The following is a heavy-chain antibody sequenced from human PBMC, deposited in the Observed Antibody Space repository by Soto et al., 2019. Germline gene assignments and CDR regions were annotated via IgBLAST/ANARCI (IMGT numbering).Heavy chain of an antibody. Sequence: ASVKVSCKASGYTFTSYGISWVRQAPGQGLEWMGWISAYNGNTNYAQKLQGRVTMTTDTSTSTAYMELRSLRSDDTAVYYCARDADDILTGYYHPTAGFDPWCQETLLTVSS. CDR1: GYTFTSYG. V-gene: IGHV1-18*01. J-gene: IGHJ5*02. D-gene: IGHD3-9*01. CDR3: ARDADDILTGYYHPTAGFDP. CDR2: ISAYNGNT.